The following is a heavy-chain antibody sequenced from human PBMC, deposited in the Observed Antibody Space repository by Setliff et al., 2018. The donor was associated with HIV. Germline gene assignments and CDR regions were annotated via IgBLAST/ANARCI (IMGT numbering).Heavy chain of an antibody. CDR3: ARVSGFGDKLGY. D-gene: IGHD3-10*01. J-gene: IGHJ4*02. Sequence: ASVKVSCKASGYSFTDYYIHWVRQAPGQGLEWMGWINPKSDGTNYAQKFQGRVTMTRDTSISTAYMELSRLRSDDTAVYYCARVSGFGDKLGYWGQGTLVTVSS. CDR1: GYSFTDYY. V-gene: IGHV1-2*02. CDR2: INPKSDGT.